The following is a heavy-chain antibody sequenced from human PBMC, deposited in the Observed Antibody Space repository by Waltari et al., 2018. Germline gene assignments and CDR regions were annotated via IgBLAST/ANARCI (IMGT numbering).Heavy chain of an antibody. J-gene: IGHJ6*02. Sequence: QVQLVQSGAEVKKPGASVKVSCRTSGDTFSSYFIFWVRQAPGQGLEWMGIINPSGGGTNYPQKFQDRVTMTRDTSTSTVYMELRSLRSEDTAVYYCTRDKLDYYNGMDVWGQGTTVTVSS. V-gene: IGHV1-46*03. CDR3: TRDKLDYYNGMDV. D-gene: IGHD3-3*02. CDR2: INPSGGGT. CDR1: GDTFSSYF.